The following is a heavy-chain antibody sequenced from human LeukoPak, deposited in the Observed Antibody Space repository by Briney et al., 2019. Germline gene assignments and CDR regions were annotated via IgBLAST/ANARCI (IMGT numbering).Heavy chain of an antibody. CDR3: ARHVTSFHI. CDR2: IFYSGST. D-gene: IGHD2-21*02. V-gene: IGHV4-39*01. CDR1: GVSISETTYY. Sequence: SETLSLTCSVSGVSISETTYYWGWIRQPPGKGLEWIGSIFYSGSTYYNPSLKSLATISVDTTNNQFSLKLSSVTAADTAVYFCARHVTSFHIWGQGTMVTVSS. J-gene: IGHJ3*02.